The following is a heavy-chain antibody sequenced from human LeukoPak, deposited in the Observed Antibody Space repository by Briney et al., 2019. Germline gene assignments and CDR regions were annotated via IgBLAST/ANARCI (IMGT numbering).Heavy chain of an antibody. J-gene: IGHJ6*02. CDR3: AREGRIAVALANYYYGMDV. CDR1: GGSISSYY. Sequence: SETPSLTCTVSGGSISSYYWSWIRQPAGKGLEWIGRIYTSGSTNYNPSLKSRVTMSVDTSKNQFSLKLSSVTAADTAVYYCAREGRIAVALANYYYGMDVWGQGTTVTVSS. D-gene: IGHD6-19*01. CDR2: IYTSGST. V-gene: IGHV4-4*07.